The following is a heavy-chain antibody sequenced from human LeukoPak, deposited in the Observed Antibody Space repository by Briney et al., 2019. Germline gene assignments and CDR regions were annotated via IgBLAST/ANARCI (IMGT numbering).Heavy chain of an antibody. CDR3: ARADCSSSTCYLRRSWFDP. Sequence: PGGSLRLSCAAPGVTLSNYDMNWVRQAPGKGLEWVSSISTSSRYIYYKDSVRGRFTISRDDAKNSLYLEMNSLRAEDTAVYYCARADCSSSTCYLRRSWFDPWGQGTLVTVSS. J-gene: IGHJ5*02. CDR1: GVTLSNYD. D-gene: IGHD2-2*01. CDR2: ISTSSRYI. V-gene: IGHV3-21*01.